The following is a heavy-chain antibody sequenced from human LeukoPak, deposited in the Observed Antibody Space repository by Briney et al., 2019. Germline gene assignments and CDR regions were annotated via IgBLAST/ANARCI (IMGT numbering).Heavy chain of an antibody. J-gene: IGHJ6*03. CDR3: ARGPDLAYYYYYMDV. D-gene: IGHD1-14*01. V-gene: IGHV4-38-2*02. CDR2: IYHSGST. Sequence: SETLSLTCSFSGYSISSGYYWGWIRQPPGQGLEWIGNIYHSGSTYYNPSLKSRVTISVDTSKNQFSLKLSSVTAADTAVYYCARGPDLAYYYYYMDVWGKGTTVTVSS. CDR1: GYSISSGYY.